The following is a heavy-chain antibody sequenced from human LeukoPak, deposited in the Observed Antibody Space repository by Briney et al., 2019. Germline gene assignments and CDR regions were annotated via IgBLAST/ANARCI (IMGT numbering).Heavy chain of an antibody. Sequence: SVKVSCKASGGTFSSYAISWVRQAPGQGLEWMGRIIPILGIANYAQKFQGRVTITADKSTSTAYMELSSLRSEDTAVYYCASPERITIFGVVKGRMDVWGQGTTVTVSS. D-gene: IGHD3-3*01. CDR1: GGTFSSYA. J-gene: IGHJ6*02. CDR3: ASPERITIFGVVKGRMDV. V-gene: IGHV1-69*04. CDR2: IIPILGIA.